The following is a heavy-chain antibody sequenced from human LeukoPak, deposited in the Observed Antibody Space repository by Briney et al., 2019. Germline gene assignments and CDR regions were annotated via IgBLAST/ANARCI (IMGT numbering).Heavy chain of an antibody. J-gene: IGHJ4*02. CDR1: GFTFSSYW. D-gene: IGHD2-21*02. Sequence: PGGSLRLSCAASGFTFSSYWMIWVRQAPGKGLEWVSYISSSSSYTKYADSVKGRFTISRDNAKNSLYLQMNSLRAEDTAVYYCARDISYCGGDCAPYYFDYWGQGTLVTVSS. V-gene: IGHV3-21*05. CDR3: ARDISYCGGDCAPYYFDY. CDR2: ISSSSSYT.